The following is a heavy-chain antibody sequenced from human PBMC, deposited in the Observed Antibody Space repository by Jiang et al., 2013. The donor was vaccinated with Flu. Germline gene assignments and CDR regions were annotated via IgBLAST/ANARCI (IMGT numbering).Heavy chain of an antibody. CDR1: GFTFSSYG. D-gene: IGHD4-17*01. V-gene: IGHV3-33*01. J-gene: IGHJ6*02. CDR3: ARSNGDYSEDYYYGMDV. CDR2: IWYDGSNK. Sequence: GVVQPGRSLRLSCAASGFTFSSYGMHWVRQAPGKGLEWVAVIWYDGSNKYYADSVKGRFTISRDNSKNTLYLQMNSLRAEDTAVYYCARSNGDYSEDYYYGMDVWGQGTTVTVSS.